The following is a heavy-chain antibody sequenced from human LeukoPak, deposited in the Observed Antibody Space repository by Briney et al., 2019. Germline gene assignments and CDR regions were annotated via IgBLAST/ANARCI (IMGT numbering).Heavy chain of an antibody. V-gene: IGHV4-4*07. D-gene: IGHD2-2*01. J-gene: IGHJ6*03. CDR2: IYTSGST. Sequence: SETLSLTCTVSGGSIGTYYWSWIRQPAGKGLEWIGRIYTSGSTNYNPSLKSRVTMSVDTSKNQFSLKLSSVTAADTAVYYCASVRKGYCSSTSCYAKGYYYYYMDVWGKGTTVTISS. CDR3: ASVRKGYCSSTSCYAKGYYYYYMDV. CDR1: GGSIGTYY.